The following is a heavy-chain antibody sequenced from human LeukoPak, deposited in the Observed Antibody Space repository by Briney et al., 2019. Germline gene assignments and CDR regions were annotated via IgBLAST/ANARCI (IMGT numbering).Heavy chain of an antibody. CDR1: GYTFTSYG. J-gene: IGHJ4*02. CDR3: ARDLFGPGATNFDY. CDR2: ISAYNGNT. V-gene: IGHV1-18*01. D-gene: IGHD1-26*01. Sequence: ASVQVSWKASGYTFTSYGISWLRQAPGQGVEWMGWISAYNGNTNYAQKLQGRVTMTPDTSTSTAYMELRSLRSDETAVYYCARDLFGPGATNFDYWGQGTLVTVSS.